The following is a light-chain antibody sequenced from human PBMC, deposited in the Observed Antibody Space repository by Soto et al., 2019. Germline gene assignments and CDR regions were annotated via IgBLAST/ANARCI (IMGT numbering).Light chain of an antibody. CDR2: EVS. V-gene: IGLV2-14*01. Sequence: QSVLTQPASVSGSPGQSITISCTGTSSDVGGYDYVSWYQLHPGKAPKLMIFEVSNRPSGVSYRFSGSKSGNTASLTISGLQAEDEADYYCSSYTSRSTLDYVFGSGTKV. J-gene: IGLJ1*01. CDR1: SSDVGGYDY. CDR3: SSYTSRSTLDYV.